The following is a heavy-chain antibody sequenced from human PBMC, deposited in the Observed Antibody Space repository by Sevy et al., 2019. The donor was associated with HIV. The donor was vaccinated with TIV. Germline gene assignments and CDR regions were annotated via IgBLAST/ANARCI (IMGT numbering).Heavy chain of an antibody. Sequence: SSVKVSCESSGYTFTNYGISWVRQAPGQGLEWMGWVSAYNGNTNYEQKLQGRVTMTTDTSTSTAYMELRSLRSDDTAVYYCARDSIPMVQGVIITPYYYGMDVWGQGTTVTVSS. V-gene: IGHV1-18*01. J-gene: IGHJ6*02. D-gene: IGHD3-10*01. CDR2: VSAYNGNT. CDR1: GYTFTNYG. CDR3: ARDSIPMVQGVIITPYYYGMDV.